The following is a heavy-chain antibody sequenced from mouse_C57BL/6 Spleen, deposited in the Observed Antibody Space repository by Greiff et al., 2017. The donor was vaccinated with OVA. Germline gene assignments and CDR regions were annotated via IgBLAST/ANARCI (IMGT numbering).Heavy chain of an antibody. CDR2: INPGSGGT. CDR1: GYAFTNYL. CDR3: ARSGGSSYAMDY. J-gene: IGHJ4*01. V-gene: IGHV1-54*01. D-gene: IGHD1-1*01. Sequence: VQLQQSGAELVRPGTSVKVSCKASGYAFTNYLIEWVKQRPGQGLEWIGVINPGSGGTNYNEKFKGKATLTADKSSRTAYMQLSSLTSEDSAVYFCARSGGSSYAMDYWGQGTSVTVSS.